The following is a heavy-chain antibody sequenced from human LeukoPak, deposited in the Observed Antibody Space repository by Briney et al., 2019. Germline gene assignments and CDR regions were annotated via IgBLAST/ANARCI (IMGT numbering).Heavy chain of an antibody. Sequence: ASVKVSCKVSGYTLTELSMHWVRQAPGKGLEWMGGFDPEDGETIYAQKFQGRVTMTEDTSTDTAYMELSSLRSEDTAVYYCARGPLWFGELAYYFDYWGQGTLVTVSS. J-gene: IGHJ4*02. D-gene: IGHD3-10*01. CDR3: ARGPLWFGELAYYFDY. V-gene: IGHV1-24*01. CDR1: GYTLTELS. CDR2: FDPEDGET.